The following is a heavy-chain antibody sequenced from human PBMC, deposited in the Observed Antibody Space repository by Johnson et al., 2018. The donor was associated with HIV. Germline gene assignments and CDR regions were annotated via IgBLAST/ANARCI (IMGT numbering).Heavy chain of an antibody. D-gene: IGHD3-16*02. CDR3: AKDLETGDDYVWGSYQLGAFDI. J-gene: IGHJ3*02. CDR2: IRYDGSNK. CDR1: GFTFSSYG. V-gene: IGHV3-30*02. Sequence: QVQLVESGGGVVQPGGSLRLSCAASGFTFSSYGMHWVRQAPGKGLEWVAFIRYDGSNKYYTDSVKGRLTISRDNSKNTLYLQMNSLRAEDTAVYYCAKDLETGDDYVWGSYQLGAFDIWGQGTMVTVSS.